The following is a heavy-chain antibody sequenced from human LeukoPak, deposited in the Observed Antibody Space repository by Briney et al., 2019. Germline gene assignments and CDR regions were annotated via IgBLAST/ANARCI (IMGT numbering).Heavy chain of an antibody. Sequence: GGSLRLSCAASGLTFSSYWMCWVRQAPGNGLEWVANMNEDASEKYYLGSVTGRFTISRDNAKNSVYLQMNSLRAEDTAVYYCASGVYHFDHWGQGTLVTVSS. V-gene: IGHV3-7*01. CDR3: ASGVYHFDH. D-gene: IGHD6-6*01. J-gene: IGHJ4*02. CDR2: MNEDASEK. CDR1: GLTFSSYW.